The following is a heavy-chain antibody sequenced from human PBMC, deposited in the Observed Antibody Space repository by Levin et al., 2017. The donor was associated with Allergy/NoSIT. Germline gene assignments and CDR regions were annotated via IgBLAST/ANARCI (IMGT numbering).Heavy chain of an antibody. D-gene: IGHD3-22*01. J-gene: IGHJ4*02. CDR3: ARGPTYYYDSSGYYCFDY. CDR1: GGSISSYY. Sequence: SETLSLTCTVSGGSISSYYWSWIRQPPGKGLEWIGYIYYSGSTNYNPSLKSRVTISVDTSKNQFSLKLSSVTAADTAVYYCARGPTYYYDSSGYYCFDYWGQGTLVTVSS. CDR2: IYYSGST. V-gene: IGHV4-59*01.